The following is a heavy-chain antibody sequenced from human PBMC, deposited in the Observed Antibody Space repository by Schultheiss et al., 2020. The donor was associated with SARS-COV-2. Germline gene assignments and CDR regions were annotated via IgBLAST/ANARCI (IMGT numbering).Heavy chain of an antibody. Sequence: GESLKISCAASGFTFSSYAMHWVRQAPGKGLEWVAVISYDGSNKYYADSVKGRFTISRDNSKNTLYLQMNSLRAEDTAVYYCARGNTYYYDSSGYPPTYWGQGTLVTVSS. D-gene: IGHD3-22*01. J-gene: IGHJ4*02. CDR3: ARGNTYYYDSSGYPPTY. CDR2: ISYDGSNK. V-gene: IGHV3-30*01. CDR1: GFTFSSYA.